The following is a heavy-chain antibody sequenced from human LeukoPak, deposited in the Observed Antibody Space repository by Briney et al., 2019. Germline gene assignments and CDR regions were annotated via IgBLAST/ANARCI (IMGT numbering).Heavy chain of an antibody. CDR2: ISRASESI. J-gene: IGHJ5*02. Sequence: GGSLRLSCAASGFTFNTYSMSWVRQAPGKGLEWVSIISRASESIFYAASVKGRFTISRDNAKNSLYLQMNGLRAEDTAVYYCARGATDVTRWFDPWGQGTLVTVSS. CDR1: GFTFNTYS. CDR3: ARGATDVTRWFDP. D-gene: IGHD1-1*01. V-gene: IGHV3-21*01.